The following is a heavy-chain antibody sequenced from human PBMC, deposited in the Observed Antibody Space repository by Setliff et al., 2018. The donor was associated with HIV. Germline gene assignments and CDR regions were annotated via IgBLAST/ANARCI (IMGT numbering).Heavy chain of an antibody. D-gene: IGHD6-6*01. CDR1: SGGSMFTPNYY. CDR3: AKTGGSRLKHYYYYMDL. V-gene: IGHV4-59*06. CDR2: IFYSWST. J-gene: IGHJ6*03. Sequence: SETLSLTCIVSGVSGGSMFTPNYYWSWIRKPAGKGLEWIGHIFYSWSTYYNPSLKSRVTISVDTSKNEFSLTLNSLTAADTAVYYCAKTGGSRLKHYYYYMDLWGKGTSVTVSS.